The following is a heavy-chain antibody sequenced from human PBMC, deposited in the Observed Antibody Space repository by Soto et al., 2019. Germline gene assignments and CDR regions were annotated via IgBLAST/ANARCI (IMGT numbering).Heavy chain of an antibody. CDR3: ARYITEKERDFWSGVDAFDI. J-gene: IGHJ3*02. CDR2: IYYSGST. Sequence: SETLSLTCTVSGGSISSYYWSWIRQPPGKGLEWIGYIYYSGSTNYNPSLKSRVTISVDTSKNQFSLKLSSVTAADTAVYYCARYITEKERDFWSGVDAFDIWGQGTTVTVSS. CDR1: GGSISSYY. D-gene: IGHD3-3*01. V-gene: IGHV4-59*01.